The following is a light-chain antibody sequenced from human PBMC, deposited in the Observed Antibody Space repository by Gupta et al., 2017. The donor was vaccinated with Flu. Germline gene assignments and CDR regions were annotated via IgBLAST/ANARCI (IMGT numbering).Light chain of an antibody. J-gene: IGLJ3*02. CDR2: DNN. V-gene: IGLV1-40*01. CDR3: QSYDHSLIGWV. CDR1: SPNIGAGYN. Sequence: SVPTQPPPVSGAPWQRVTIPCTSCSPNIGAGYNLYWYQKLPGTAPKFLIFDNNNRPSGVPDRFSVSRSGTSASLAITGLQAEDEADYYCQSYDHSLIGWVFGGGTKLTVL.